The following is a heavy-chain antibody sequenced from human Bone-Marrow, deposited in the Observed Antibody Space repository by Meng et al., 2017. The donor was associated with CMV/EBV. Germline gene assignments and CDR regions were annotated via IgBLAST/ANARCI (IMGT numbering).Heavy chain of an antibody. J-gene: IGHJ6*02. CDR2: INPNSGGT. CDR1: GYTFTGYY. Sequence: ASVKVSCKASGYTFTGYYMHWVRQAPGQGLEWMGWINPNSGGTNYAQKFQGRVTMTRDTSISTAYMELSRLRSDDTAVYYCARGPIVGTTTDYYYYGMDVWGQGTTVTVSS. V-gene: IGHV1-2*02. CDR3: ARGPIVGTTTDYYYYGMDV. D-gene: IGHD1-26*01.